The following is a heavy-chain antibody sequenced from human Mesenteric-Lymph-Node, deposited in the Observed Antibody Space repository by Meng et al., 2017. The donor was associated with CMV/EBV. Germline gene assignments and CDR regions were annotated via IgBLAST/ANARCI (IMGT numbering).Heavy chain of an antibody. D-gene: IGHD2-2*01. J-gene: IGHJ5*02. CDR1: GFTFSSYW. V-gene: IGHV3-74*01. Sequence: GGSLRLSCAASGFTFSSYWMHWVRQAPGKGLVWVSRINSDGSSTSYADSVKGRFTISRDNAKNTLYLQMNSLRAEDTAVYYCARDRWDIVVVPAATDNWFDPWGQGTLVTVSS. CDR3: ARDRWDIVVVPAATDNWFDP. CDR2: INSDGSST.